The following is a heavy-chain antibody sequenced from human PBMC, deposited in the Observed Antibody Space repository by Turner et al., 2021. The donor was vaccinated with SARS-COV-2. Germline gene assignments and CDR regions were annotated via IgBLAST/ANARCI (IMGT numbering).Heavy chain of an antibody. CDR1: GFPFSSFS. V-gene: IGHV3-48*02. Sequence: EVQLVESGGGLVQPGGSLRLSCAASGFPFSSFSMNWVRQAPGKGLEWVSYISSSSSTIYYADSVKGRFTISRDNAKNSLYLQMNSLRDEDTAVYYCAGDQGEGDTPMVTYYYGMDVWGQGTTVTVSS. CDR3: AGDQGEGDTPMVTYYYGMDV. CDR2: ISSSSSTI. D-gene: IGHD5-18*01. J-gene: IGHJ6*02.